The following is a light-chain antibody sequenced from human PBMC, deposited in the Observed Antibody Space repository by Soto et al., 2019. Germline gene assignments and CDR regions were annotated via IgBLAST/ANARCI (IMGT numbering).Light chain of an antibody. J-gene: IGLJ1*01. Sequence: QSVLAQPSSVSGSPGQSITISCTGTSTDVGGYNYVSWYQHHSGKAPKLLIYEVTNRPSGISDRFSGSKSVNTASLTISGLQADDEADYYCCSYSSTDTTFVFGTGTKLTVL. CDR3: CSYSSTDTTFV. CDR1: STDVGGYNY. V-gene: IGLV2-14*01. CDR2: EVT.